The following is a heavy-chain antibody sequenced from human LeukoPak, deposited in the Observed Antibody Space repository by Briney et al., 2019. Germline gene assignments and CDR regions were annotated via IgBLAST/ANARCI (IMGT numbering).Heavy chain of an antibody. Sequence: GGSLRLSCAASGFTFSSYSMNWVRQAPGKGLEWVSYISSSSSTIYYADSVKGRFTISRDNAKNSLYLQMNSLRAEDTAVYYCARSTGYSYGFRGEIDYWGQGTLVTVSS. CDR2: ISSSSSTI. D-gene: IGHD5-18*01. CDR3: ARSTGYSYGFRGEIDY. CDR1: GFTFSSYS. J-gene: IGHJ4*02. V-gene: IGHV3-48*01.